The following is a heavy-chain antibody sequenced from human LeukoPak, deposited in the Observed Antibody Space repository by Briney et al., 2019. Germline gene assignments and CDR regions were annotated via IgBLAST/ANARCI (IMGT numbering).Heavy chain of an antibody. V-gene: IGHV3-11*04. CDR2: ISNSGDTM. Sequence: PGGSLRLSCAASGFTFSDYYMGWMRQAPGKGLEWVSYISNSGDTMYYVDSVKGRFTISRDNAKNSLFLQMSSLRVEDTTIYYCARARGSYAFDTWGQGTMVTVSS. J-gene: IGHJ3*02. D-gene: IGHD1-26*01. CDR3: ARARGSYAFDT. CDR1: GFTFSDYY.